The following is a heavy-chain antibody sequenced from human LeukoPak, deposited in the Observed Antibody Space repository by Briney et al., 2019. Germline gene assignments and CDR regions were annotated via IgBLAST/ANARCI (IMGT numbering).Heavy chain of an antibody. Sequence: GGSLRLSCAASGFTFDDYAMHWVRQAPGKGLEWVSGISWNSGSIGYADSVKGRFTISRDNAKNSLYLQMNSLRAEDTALYYCAKVGATPRGAFDIWGQGTMVTVSS. J-gene: IGHJ3*02. CDR1: GFTFDDYA. CDR3: AKVGATPRGAFDI. V-gene: IGHV3-9*01. CDR2: ISWNSGSI. D-gene: IGHD1-26*01.